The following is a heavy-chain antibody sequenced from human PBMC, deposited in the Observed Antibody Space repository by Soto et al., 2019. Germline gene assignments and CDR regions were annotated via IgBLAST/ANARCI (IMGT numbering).Heavy chain of an antibody. V-gene: IGHV1-18*01. CDR3: ARGGYYDSSGSRNYYYYGMNV. J-gene: IGHJ6*02. Sequence: QVQLVQSGAEVKKPGASVKVSCKASGYTFTSYGINWVRQAPGQGLEWLGWISAYDGNTNYAQILQGRVSMTTDTSTNTAYTELRSLRSDDTAMYYCARGGYYDSSGSRNYYYYGMNVWGQGTTVTVSS. CDR1: GYTFTSYG. D-gene: IGHD3-22*01. CDR2: ISAYDGNT.